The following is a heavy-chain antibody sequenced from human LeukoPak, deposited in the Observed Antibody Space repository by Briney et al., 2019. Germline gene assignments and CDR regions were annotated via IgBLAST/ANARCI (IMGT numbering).Heavy chain of an antibody. J-gene: IGHJ5*02. CDR1: GGSISTYDYY. Sequence: PSETLSLTCTVTGGSISTYDYYWSWIRQPPGKGLEWLGYMYYSGTTYYNPSLKSRVTMSVGTSKNQFSLKLSSVTAADTAMYYCARDPYDFWSGFHWFDPWGQGTLVTVSS. D-gene: IGHD3-3*01. CDR2: MYYSGTT. V-gene: IGHV4-30-4*08. CDR3: ARDPYDFWSGFHWFDP.